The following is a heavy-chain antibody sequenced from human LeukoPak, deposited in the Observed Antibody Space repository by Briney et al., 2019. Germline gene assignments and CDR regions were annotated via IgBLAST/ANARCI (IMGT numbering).Heavy chain of an antibody. CDR3: AKGNYYDKRNAFDI. V-gene: IGHV3-30*02. CDR1: GFTFSSYG. J-gene: IGHJ3*02. CDR2: IRYDGSNK. Sequence: PGGSLRLSCAASGFTFSSYGMHWVRQAPGKGLEWVAFIRYDGSNKYYADSVKGRFTISRDNSKNTLYLQMNSLRAEDTAVYYCAKGNYYDKRNAFDIWGQGTMVTVSS. D-gene: IGHD3-22*01.